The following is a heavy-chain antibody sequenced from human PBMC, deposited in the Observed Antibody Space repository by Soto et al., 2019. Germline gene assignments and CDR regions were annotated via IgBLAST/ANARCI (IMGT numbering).Heavy chain of an antibody. CDR1: GYSFTSYW. Sequence: GESLKISCKGSGYSFTSYWIGWVRQMPGKGLEWMGIIYPGDSTARYNPSFQGQVTISADKSISTAYLQWSGLRASDTAMYYCARLRTSVTTEDAFDIWGPGTLVTVSS. V-gene: IGHV5-51*01. CDR3: ARLRTSVTTEDAFDI. J-gene: IGHJ3*02. D-gene: IGHD4-17*01. CDR2: IYPGDSTA.